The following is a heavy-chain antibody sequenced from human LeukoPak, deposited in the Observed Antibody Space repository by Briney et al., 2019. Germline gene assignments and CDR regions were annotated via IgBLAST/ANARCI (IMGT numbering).Heavy chain of an antibody. CDR3: AKTVFGIAAPPGAFDI. CDR2: ISGSGGST. CDR1: GFTFSSYA. Sequence: GGSLRLSCAASGFTFSSYAMSWVRQAPGKGLEWVSAISGSGGSTYYADSVKGRFTISRDNSKNTLYLQMNSLRAEDTAVYYCAKTVFGIAAPPGAFDIWGQGTMVTVSS. D-gene: IGHD6-6*01. V-gene: IGHV3-23*01. J-gene: IGHJ3*02.